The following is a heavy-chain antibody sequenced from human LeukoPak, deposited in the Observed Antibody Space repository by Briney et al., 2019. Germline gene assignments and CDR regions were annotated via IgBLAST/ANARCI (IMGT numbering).Heavy chain of an antibody. D-gene: IGHD4-17*01. CDR2: ISAYNGNT. J-gene: IGHJ6*02. V-gene: IGHV1-18*01. CDR1: GYTFTSYG. CDR3: ARLDYGDYEDYYYGMDV. Sequence: ASVKVSCKASGYTFTSYGISWVRQAPGQGLEWMGWISAYNGNTNYAQKLQGRVTMTADTSTSTAYMELRSLRSDDTAVYYCARLDYGDYEDYYYGMDVWGQGTTVTVSS.